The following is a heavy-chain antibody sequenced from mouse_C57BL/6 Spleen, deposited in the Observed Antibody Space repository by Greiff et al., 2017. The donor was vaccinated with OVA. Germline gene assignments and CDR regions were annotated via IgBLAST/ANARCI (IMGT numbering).Heavy chain of an antibody. V-gene: IGHV3-6*01. CDR1: GYSITSGYY. D-gene: IGHD2-14*01. CDR3: ARGGYPFDY. J-gene: IGHJ2*01. CDR2: ISNDGSN. Sequence: EVKLQESGPGLVKPSQSLSLTCSVTGYSITSGYYWNWIRQFPGNKLEWMGYISNDGSNNYNPSLKNRISITRDTSKNQFFLKLNSVTTEDTATYYCARGGYPFDYWGQGTTLTVSS.